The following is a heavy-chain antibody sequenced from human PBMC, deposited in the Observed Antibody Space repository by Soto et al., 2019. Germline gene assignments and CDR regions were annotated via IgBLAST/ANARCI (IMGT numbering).Heavy chain of an antibody. CDR2: IWYDESNK. CDR1: GFTFNNYV. D-gene: IGHD2-15*01. CDR3: ARDASGMDV. J-gene: IGHJ6*02. Sequence: QVQLVESGGGVVQPGRSLRLSCAASGFTFNNYVIQWVRQAPGKGLEWVAVIWYDESNKYYADSVKGRFTICRDNSKNTLYLQMNSLRAEDMAVYYCARDASGMDVWGQGTTVTVSS. V-gene: IGHV3-33*01.